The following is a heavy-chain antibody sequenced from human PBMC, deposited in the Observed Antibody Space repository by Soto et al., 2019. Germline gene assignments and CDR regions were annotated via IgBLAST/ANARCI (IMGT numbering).Heavy chain of an antibody. CDR1: GGTFSSYA. J-gene: IGHJ6*02. CDR2: IIPIFGTA. V-gene: IGHV1-69*06. D-gene: IGHD3-10*01. CDR3: ARGYGSGSYWPDYYYYYGMDV. Sequence: QVQLVQSGAEVKKPGSSVKVSCKASGGTFSSYAISWVRQAPGQGLEWMGGIIPIFGTANYAQKFQGRVTIPADKSTSTAYMELSSLRSEDTAVYYCARGYGSGSYWPDYYYYYGMDVWGQGTTVTVSS.